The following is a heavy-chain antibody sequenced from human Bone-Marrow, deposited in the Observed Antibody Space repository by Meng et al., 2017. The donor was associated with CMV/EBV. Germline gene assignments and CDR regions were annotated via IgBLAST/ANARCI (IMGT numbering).Heavy chain of an antibody. Sequence: SETLSLTCTVSGDSVSSVSYYWSWIRQPPGKGLEWIGFIYYSGSTNYNPSLKSRVTISLDTSKNQFSLKLSSVTAADTAVYYCARGAYYYYDSSGYSYYYYYGMDVWGQGTTVTVSS. V-gene: IGHV4-61*01. D-gene: IGHD3-22*01. CDR1: GDSVSSVSYY. CDR2: IYYSGST. J-gene: IGHJ6*02. CDR3: ARGAYYYYDSSGYSYYYYYGMDV.